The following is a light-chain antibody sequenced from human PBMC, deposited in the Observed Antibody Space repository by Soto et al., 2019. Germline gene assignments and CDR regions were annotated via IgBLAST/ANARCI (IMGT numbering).Light chain of an antibody. CDR3: QQYNNWPWT. CDR2: DAS. Sequence: ETMMTQSPDTLSVSLGERATLSCRASQSLRSSLAWYQQKPGQAPRLLIYDASTRATGIPARFSGSGSGTDFTLTISGLQSEDFAVYYCQQYNNWPWTFGQGTKVEIK. J-gene: IGKJ1*01. V-gene: IGKV3-15*01. CDR1: QSLRSS.